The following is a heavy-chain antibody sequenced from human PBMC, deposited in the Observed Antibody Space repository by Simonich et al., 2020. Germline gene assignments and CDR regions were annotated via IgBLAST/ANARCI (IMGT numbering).Heavy chain of an antibody. CDR2: INWNGGRT. CDR1: GFTFVDFG. CDR3: ARGRNDFDY. V-gene: IGHV3-20*01. Sequence: EVQLVESGGGVVRPGGSLRLSCAASGFTFVDFGMSWVRQDPGRGLGGVSGINWNGGRTGYADSVKGRFTISRDNAKNSLYLQMNSLRAEDTALYHCARGRNDFDYWGQGTLVTVSS. D-gene: IGHD1-1*01. J-gene: IGHJ4*02.